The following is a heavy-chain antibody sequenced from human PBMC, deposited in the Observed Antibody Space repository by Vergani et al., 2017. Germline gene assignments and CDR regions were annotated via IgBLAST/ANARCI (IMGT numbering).Heavy chain of an antibody. D-gene: IGHD6-19*01. J-gene: IGHJ3*02. Sequence: EVQLLESGGGLVKPGGSLRLSCAASGFTFSDFSMSWVRQAPGKGLEWVSTLSASDRRTHYADSVNGRFTISRDISQNTLFLHMNSLGPEDPAVYYCAKVGRSEVAGTFGAFDIWGQGTMVTVSS. CDR3: AKVGRSEVAGTFGAFDI. V-gene: IGHV3-23*01. CDR1: GFTFSDFS. CDR2: LSASDRRT.